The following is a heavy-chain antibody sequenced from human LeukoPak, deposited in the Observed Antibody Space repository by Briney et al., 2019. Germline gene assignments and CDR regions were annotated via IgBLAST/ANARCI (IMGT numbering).Heavy chain of an antibody. Sequence: GGSLRLSCSTSGFTFSNHFMHWVRQAPGKGLEYVSSIGPNGASTLYADSVKGRFTISRDNSRNALYLQLTSLRLEDTALYYCVKDLTGTWSFDYWGQGTLVTVSS. CDR3: VKDLTGTWSFDY. D-gene: IGHD3-9*01. CDR1: GFTFSNHF. CDR2: IGPNGAST. J-gene: IGHJ4*02. V-gene: IGHV3-64D*06.